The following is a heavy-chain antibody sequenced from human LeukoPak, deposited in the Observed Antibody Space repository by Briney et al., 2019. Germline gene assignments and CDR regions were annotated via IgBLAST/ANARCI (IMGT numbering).Heavy chain of an antibody. Sequence: LGEPLKIPCKGLDTSFPNTWTGGLRQMPGKGLEWMGIFYPSDSQTRYSPSFQGQVTISVDKSISTAFLQWSSLQDSDTAIYYCAGRLRHYYDSSGYSTPYYFDYWGQGTLVTVSS. J-gene: IGHJ4*02. V-gene: IGHV5-51*01. D-gene: IGHD3-22*01. CDR2: FYPSDSQT. CDR1: DTSFPNTW. CDR3: AGRLRHYYDSSGYSTPYYFDY.